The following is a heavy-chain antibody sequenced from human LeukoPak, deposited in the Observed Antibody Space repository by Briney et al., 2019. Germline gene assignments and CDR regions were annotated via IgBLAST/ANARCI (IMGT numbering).Heavy chain of an antibody. CDR3: ARTGYCSSTSCYDGAFDI. CDR1: GFTSSSYS. CDR2: ISSSSSYI. V-gene: IGHV3-21*01. Sequence: GGSLRLSCAASGFTSSSYSMNWVRQAPGKGLEWVSSISSSSSYIYYADSVKGRFTISRDNAKNSLYLQMNSLRAEDTAVYYCARTGYCSSTSCYDGAFDIWGQGTMVTVSS. J-gene: IGHJ3*02. D-gene: IGHD2-2*03.